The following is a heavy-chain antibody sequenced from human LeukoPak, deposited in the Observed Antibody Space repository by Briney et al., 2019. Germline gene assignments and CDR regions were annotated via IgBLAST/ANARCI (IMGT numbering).Heavy chain of an antibody. V-gene: IGHV1-18*01. D-gene: IGHD6-6*01. J-gene: IGHJ6*03. CDR2: ISAYNGNT. Sequence: ASVKVSCKASGYTFTSYGISWVRQAPGQGLEWMGWISAYNGNTNYAQKLQGRVTMTTDTSTSTAYMELRSLRSDDTAVYYCARDRGSYSSSHSRRIYYMDVWGKGTTVTVSS. CDR3: ARDRGSYSSSHSRRIYYMDV. CDR1: GYTFTSYG.